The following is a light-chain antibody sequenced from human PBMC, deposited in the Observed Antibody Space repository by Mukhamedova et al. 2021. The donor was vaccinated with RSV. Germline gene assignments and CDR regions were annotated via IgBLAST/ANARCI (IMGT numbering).Light chain of an antibody. V-gene: IGLV2-14*01. Sequence: KLMIYDVSNRPSGVSNRFSGSKSGNTASLTISGLQAEDEAEYFCASHTSSNFLVFGTGTMVTVL. CDR3: ASHTSSNFLV. J-gene: IGLJ1*01. CDR2: DVS.